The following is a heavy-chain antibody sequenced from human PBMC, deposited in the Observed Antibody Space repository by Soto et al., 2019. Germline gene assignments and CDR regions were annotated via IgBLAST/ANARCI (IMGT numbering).Heavy chain of an antibody. J-gene: IGHJ4*02. CDR1: AGSVSSCY. V-gene: IGHV4-59*02. CDR2: ISYSGNT. Sequence: LSHTCTCCAGSVSSCYWDCIVQPPGKGLEWIGYISYSGNTNYNPSLKSRVTMSVDTPKNQFSLRLSSVTTADTAVYYCAGLRGYAGSPIDYWGQGTLVTVS. D-gene: IGHD2-15*01. CDR3: AGLRGYAGSPIDY.